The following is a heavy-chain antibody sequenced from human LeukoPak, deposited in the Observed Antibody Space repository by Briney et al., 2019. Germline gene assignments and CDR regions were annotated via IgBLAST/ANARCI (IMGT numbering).Heavy chain of an antibody. CDR2: ISYDGSNK. CDR1: GFTFSSYA. CDR3: ARDGTRGAFDI. J-gene: IGHJ3*02. D-gene: IGHD3-10*01. V-gene: IGHV3-30-3*01. Sequence: GGSLRLSCAASGFTFSSYAMHWVRQAPGKGLEWVAVISYDGSNKYYADSVEGRFTISRDNSKNTLYLQMNSLRAEDTAVYYCARDGTRGAFDIRGQGTMVTVSS.